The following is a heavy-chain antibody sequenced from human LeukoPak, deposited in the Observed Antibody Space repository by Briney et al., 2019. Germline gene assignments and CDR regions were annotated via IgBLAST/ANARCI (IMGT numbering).Heavy chain of an antibody. D-gene: IGHD3-22*01. CDR3: ARDYYDSSGYYGFDY. V-gene: IGHV3-66*01. CDR1: GFTVSSNY. CDR2: IYSGGST. Sequence: GGSLRLSCAASGFTVSSNYMSWVRQAPGKGLEWVSVIYSGGSTYYADSVKGRFTISRENSKNTLYLQMNSLRAEDTAVYYCARDYYDSSGYYGFDYWGQGTLVTVSS. J-gene: IGHJ4*02.